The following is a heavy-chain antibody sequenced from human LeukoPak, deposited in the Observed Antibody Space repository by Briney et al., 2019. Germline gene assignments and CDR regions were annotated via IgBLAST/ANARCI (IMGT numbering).Heavy chain of an antibody. D-gene: IGHD1-1*01. J-gene: IGHJ4*02. V-gene: IGHV3-30*18. Sequence: GSLRLSCAASGFTFSNYGMHWVRQAPGKGLEWVAVISYDGSDKYYADSVKGRFTISRDNSKNTLYLQMSSLRAEDTAVYYCAKDNYFRGPLSYWGQGTLVTVSS. CDR3: AKDNYFRGPLSY. CDR1: GFTFSNYG. CDR2: ISYDGSDK.